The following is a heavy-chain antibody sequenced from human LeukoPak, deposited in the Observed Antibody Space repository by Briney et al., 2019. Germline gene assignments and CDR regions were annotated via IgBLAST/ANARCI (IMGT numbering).Heavy chain of an antibody. CDR3: ARDRAYSTFDY. CDR1: GFTFRTSW. D-gene: IGHD3-16*01. J-gene: IGHJ4*02. Sequence: GGSLRLSCAASGFTFRTSWMSWVRQAPGKGLEWVANIKEDGSVKNYVNSVKGRFTISRDNAENSLYLQMNSLRAEDTAVYYCARDRAYSTFDYRGQGTLVTVSS. CDR2: IKEDGSVK. V-gene: IGHV3-7*01.